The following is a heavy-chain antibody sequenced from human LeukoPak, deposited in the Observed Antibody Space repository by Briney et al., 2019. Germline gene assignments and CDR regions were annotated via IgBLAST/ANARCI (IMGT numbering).Heavy chain of an antibody. CDR2: IYYSGST. Sequence: PPETLSLTCTVSGGSISSGDYYWSWIRQPPGKGLEWIGYIYYSGSTYYNPSLKSRVTISVDTSKNQFSLKLSSVTAADTAVYYCARGSSYDSSGYYYPFDYWGQGTLVTVSS. CDR1: GGSISSGDYY. J-gene: IGHJ4*02. D-gene: IGHD3-22*01. CDR3: ARGSSYDSSGYYYPFDY. V-gene: IGHV4-30-4*01.